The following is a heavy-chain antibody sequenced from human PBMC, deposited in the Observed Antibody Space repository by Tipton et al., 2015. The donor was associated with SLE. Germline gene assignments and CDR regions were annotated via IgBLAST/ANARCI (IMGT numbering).Heavy chain of an antibody. D-gene: IGHD6-19*01. CDR1: GFIFSCYA. CDR3: PSVAGTGGSTYFDY. V-gene: IGHV3-30*04. Sequence: SLRLSCAASGFIFSCYAMHWVRQAPGQGLEWVAVISYDGSIKYYADSVKGRFTISRDNSKNTLYLQMNSLRAEDTAVYYCPSVAGTGGSTYFDYWGQGTLVTVSS. CDR2: ISYDGSIK. J-gene: IGHJ4*02.